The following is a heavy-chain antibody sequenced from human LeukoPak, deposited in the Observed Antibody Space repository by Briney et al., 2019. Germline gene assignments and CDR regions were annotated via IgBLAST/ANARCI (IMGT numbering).Heavy chain of an antibody. Sequence: PGGSLRLSCAASGFTFEDYAMHWVQQAPGKGLEWVSVIYSTGSTYNADYVKGRFTVSRDTSSNTVYLQMNSLTAGDTAVYYCARHLRVYAFDYWGQGTLVTVSS. J-gene: IGHJ4*02. CDR2: IYSTGST. CDR3: ARHLRVYAFDY. V-gene: IGHV3-66*02. D-gene: IGHD2-8*01. CDR1: GFTFEDYA.